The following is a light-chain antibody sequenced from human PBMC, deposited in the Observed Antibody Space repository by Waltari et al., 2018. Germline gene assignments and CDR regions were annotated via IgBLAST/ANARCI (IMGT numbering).Light chain of an antibody. CDR3: SSYTSSSTRV. CDR2: DVS. V-gene: IGLV2-14*03. CDR1: SSELGGHNH. Sequence: QSTLTQPASVSGSPGQSIPISCTGTSSELGGHNHVHWYQQHPGKAPKHVIYDVSSRPSGVSNRFSGSKSGNTASLTIYGLQAEDEADYYCSSYTSSSTRVFGTGTRVTVL. J-gene: IGLJ1*01.